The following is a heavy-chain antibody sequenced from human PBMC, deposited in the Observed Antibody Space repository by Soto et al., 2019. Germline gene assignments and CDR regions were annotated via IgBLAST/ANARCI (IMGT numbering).Heavy chain of an antibody. CDR3: AKDYYYDSSGPHSYFDY. D-gene: IGHD3-22*01. V-gene: IGHV3-23*01. J-gene: IGHJ4*02. CDR2: ISGSGGST. Sequence: GGSLRLSCAASGFTFSRFAMSWVRQAPGEGLEWVSAISGSGGSTYYADSVKGRFTISRDNSKNTLYLQMNSLRTEDAAIYYCAKDYYYDSSGPHSYFDYWGQGTLVTVSS. CDR1: GFTFSRFA.